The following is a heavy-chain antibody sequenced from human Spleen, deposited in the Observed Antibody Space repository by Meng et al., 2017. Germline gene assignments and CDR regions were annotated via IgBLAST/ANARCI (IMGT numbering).Heavy chain of an antibody. CDR2: INHSEST. J-gene: IGHJ4*02. CDR1: GGSFSGYF. V-gene: IGHV4-34*03. CDR3: TATQQRTFDY. Sequence: SESLSLTCAVSGGSFSGYFWSWIRQPPGKGLEWIAEINHSESTNYKPSLASRLTISVDTSKNQFSLKLSSVTAADTAVYYCTATQQRTFDYWGQGTLVTVSS. D-gene: IGHD5-18*01.